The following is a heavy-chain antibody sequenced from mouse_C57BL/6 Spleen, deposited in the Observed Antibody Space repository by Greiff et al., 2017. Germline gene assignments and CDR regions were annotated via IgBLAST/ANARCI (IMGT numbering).Heavy chain of an antibody. CDR2: IRSKSNNYAT. Sequence: EVKVVESGGGLVQPKGSLKLSCAASGFSFNTYAMNWVRQAPGKGLEWVARIRSKSNNYATYYADSVKDRFTISRDDSESMLYLQMNNLKTEDTAMYYCVRGYGSSALDYWGQGTTLTVSS. J-gene: IGHJ2*01. D-gene: IGHD1-1*01. CDR1: GFSFNTYA. CDR3: VRGYGSSALDY. V-gene: IGHV10-1*01.